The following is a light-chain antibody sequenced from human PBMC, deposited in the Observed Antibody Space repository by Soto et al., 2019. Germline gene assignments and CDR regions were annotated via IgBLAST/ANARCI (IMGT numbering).Light chain of an antibody. CDR2: EVT. CDR3: LSHTGSRTL. CDR1: SSDVGDYNY. Sequence: QSALTQPASVSGSPGQSITISCTGASSDVGDYNYVSWYQEHPGQVPKLIIFEVTTRPSGVSDRLSGSRSGNTASLTISGLQAEDEADYYCLSHTGSRTLFGGGTKLTVL. J-gene: IGLJ3*02. V-gene: IGLV2-14*01.